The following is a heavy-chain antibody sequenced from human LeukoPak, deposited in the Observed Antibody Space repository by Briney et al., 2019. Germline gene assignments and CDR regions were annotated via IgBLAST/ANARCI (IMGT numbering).Heavy chain of an antibody. Sequence: GGSLRLSCAASGFTFSTFAMIWVRQPPGKGLEWVSSIFPSGGEIHYADSVRGRFTISRDNSKSTLYLQMNSLRAEDAAVYFCAKAPVTSCRGAYCYPFDSWGQGTLVTVSS. CDR1: GFTFSTFA. CDR2: IFPSGGEI. J-gene: IGHJ4*02. CDR3: AKAPVTSCRGAYCYPFDS. D-gene: IGHD2-21*01. V-gene: IGHV3-23*01.